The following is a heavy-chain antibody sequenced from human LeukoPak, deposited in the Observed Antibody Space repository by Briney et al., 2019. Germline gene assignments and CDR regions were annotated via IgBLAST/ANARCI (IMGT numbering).Heavy chain of an antibody. Sequence: PGGSLRLSCAASGFTFDDYAMHWVRQAPGKGLEWVSGISWNSGSIGYADSVKGRFTISRDNAKNSLYLQMNSLRAEDTALYYCAKDYRGALSRFDYWGQGTLVTVSS. V-gene: IGHV3-9*01. CDR2: ISWNSGSI. CDR3: AKDYRGALSRFDY. J-gene: IGHJ4*02. CDR1: GFTFDDYA. D-gene: IGHD1-14*01.